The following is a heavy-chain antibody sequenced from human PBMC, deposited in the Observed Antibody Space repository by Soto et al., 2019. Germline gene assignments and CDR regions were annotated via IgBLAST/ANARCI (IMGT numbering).Heavy chain of an antibody. CDR1: GFTFSSYG. Sequence: QVQLVESGGGVVQPGRSLRLSCAASGFTFSSYGMHWVRQAPGKGLEWVAVIWYDGSNKYYADSVKGRSTISRDNSKNTLYLQMNSLRAEDTAVYYCAWIQLWTAPYYYGMDVWGQGTTVTVSS. V-gene: IGHV3-33*01. CDR3: AWIQLWTAPYYYGMDV. J-gene: IGHJ6*02. D-gene: IGHD5-18*01. CDR2: IWYDGSNK.